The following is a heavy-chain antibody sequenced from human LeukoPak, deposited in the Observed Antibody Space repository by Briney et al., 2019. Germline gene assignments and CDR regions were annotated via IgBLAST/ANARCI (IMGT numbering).Heavy chain of an antibody. CDR2: INQAGSDK. D-gene: IGHD3-10*01. J-gene: IGHJ4*02. Sequence: PGGSLRHSCAASGFSFNNYWMSWVSQAPGKGLEWVANINQAGSDKYYLDSVKGRFTISRDNAKNSLYLQMNSLRAEDTAVYYCARGMIRGVMDDYWGQGTLVTVSS. CDR1: GFSFNNYW. CDR3: ARGMIRGVMDDY. V-gene: IGHV3-7*05.